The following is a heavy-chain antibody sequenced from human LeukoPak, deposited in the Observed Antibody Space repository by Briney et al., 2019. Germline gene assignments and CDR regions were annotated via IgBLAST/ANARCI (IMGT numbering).Heavy chain of an antibody. J-gene: IGHJ4*02. D-gene: IGHD3-9*01. CDR3: ARGGRDYDILTGYSQPLDY. V-gene: IGHV1-46*01. CDR2: INPSGGST. Sequence: ASVKVSCKASGYTFTSYYMHWVRQAPGQGLEWMGIINPSGGSTSYAQKFQGRVTMTRDTSTSTVYMELSSLRSEDTAVYYCARGGRDYDILTGYSQPLDYWGQGTLVTVSS. CDR1: GYTFTSYY.